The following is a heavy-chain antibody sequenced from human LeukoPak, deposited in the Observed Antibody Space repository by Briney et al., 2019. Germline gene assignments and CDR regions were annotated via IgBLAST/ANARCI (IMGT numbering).Heavy chain of an antibody. CDR2: IWYGGSNK. CDR1: GGTFSSYG. D-gene: IGHD3-22*01. Sequence: SCKASGGTFSSYGMHWVRQAPGKGLEWVAVIWYGGSNKYYADSVKGRFTISRDNSKNTLYLQMNSLRAEDTAVYYCAKGSRYYDSSEYFDYWGQGTLVTVSS. J-gene: IGHJ4*02. CDR3: AKGSRYYDSSEYFDY. V-gene: IGHV3-33*06.